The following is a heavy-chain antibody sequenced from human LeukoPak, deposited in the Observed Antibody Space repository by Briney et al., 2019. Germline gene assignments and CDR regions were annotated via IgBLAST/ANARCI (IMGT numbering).Heavy chain of an antibody. Sequence: RASVKVSCKASGYTFTGFYMHWVRQAPGQGLEWMGIINPSGGTTSYAQKFQGRVTMTRDTSTSAVYMELSSLRSEDTAVYYCARDQKVGAFDIWGQGTMVTVSS. CDR1: GYTFTGFY. CDR2: INPSGGTT. CDR3: ARDQKVGAFDI. D-gene: IGHD1-26*01. J-gene: IGHJ3*02. V-gene: IGHV1-46*01.